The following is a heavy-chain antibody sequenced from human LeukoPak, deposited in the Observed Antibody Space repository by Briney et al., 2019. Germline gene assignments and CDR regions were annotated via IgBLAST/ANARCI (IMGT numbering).Heavy chain of an antibody. V-gene: IGHV1-8*02. J-gene: IGHJ5*02. D-gene: IGHD6-19*01. Sequence: ASVKVSCKASGYTFTTYGISWVRQAPGQGLEWMGWMNPNSGNTGYAQKFQGRVTMTRNTSISTAYMELSSLRSEDTAVYYCARGFGVGVAGTQNWFDPWGQGTLVTVPS. CDR1: GYTFTTYG. CDR3: ARGFGVGVAGTQNWFDP. CDR2: MNPNSGNT.